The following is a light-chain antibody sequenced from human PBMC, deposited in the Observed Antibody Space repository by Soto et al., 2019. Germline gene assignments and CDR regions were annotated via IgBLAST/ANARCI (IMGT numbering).Light chain of an antibody. V-gene: IGLV2-14*01. Sequence: SVLTQPGSVSGYPGLAITISCTGTSSDVGGYNYVSWYQQHPGKAPKLMIYEVSNRPSGVSNRFSGCKSGNTASLTISGLQAEDEADYYCSSYTSSITLVFGTGTKVTAL. CDR2: EVS. J-gene: IGLJ1*01. CDR1: SSDVGGYNY. CDR3: SSYTSSITLV.